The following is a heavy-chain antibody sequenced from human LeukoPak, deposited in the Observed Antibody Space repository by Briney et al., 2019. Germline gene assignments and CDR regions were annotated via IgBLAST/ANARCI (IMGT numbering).Heavy chain of an antibody. CDR1: GGTFSSYA. J-gene: IGHJ6*04. V-gene: IGHV1-69*13. Sequence: SVKVSCKASGGTFSSYAISWVRQAPGQGLEWMGGIIPIFGTANYAQKFQGRVTITADESTSTAYMELSSLRSEDTAVYYCARGPDCSSTSCYPPYYYCMDVWGKGTTVTVSS. CDR2: IIPIFGTA. CDR3: ARGPDCSSTSCYPPYYYCMDV. D-gene: IGHD2-2*01.